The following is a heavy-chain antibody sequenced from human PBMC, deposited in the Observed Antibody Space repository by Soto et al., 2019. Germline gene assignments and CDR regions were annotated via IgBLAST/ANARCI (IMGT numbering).Heavy chain of an antibody. V-gene: IGHV4-61*01. J-gene: IGHJ4*03. CDR1: GGSVKGGSYS. Sequence: AITGALAGGSVKGGSYSMSWIRQPPGRGLEWIGYVYHTGRTSYNPSLKSRVSISMDTSKNQFSLNLDSVTAADTAVYFCARDFAYFDSWGHGTLVTVSS. CDR3: ARDFAYFDS. D-gene: IGHD3-3*01. CDR2: VYHTGRT.